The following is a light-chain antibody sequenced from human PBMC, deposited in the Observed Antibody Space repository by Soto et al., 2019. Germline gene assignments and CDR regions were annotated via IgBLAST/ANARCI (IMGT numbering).Light chain of an antibody. V-gene: IGKV1-5*01. CDR2: DAS. J-gene: IGKJ3*01. Sequence: DIQMTQSPSTLSASEGDGITISCRASQSVNHWLAWYQRKPGKAPKLLIYDASSLESGVPSRFSGSGSGTEFTLTISSLQPDDFATYYCQQSYSIPITFGPGTKVDIK. CDR3: QQSYSIPIT. CDR1: QSVNHW.